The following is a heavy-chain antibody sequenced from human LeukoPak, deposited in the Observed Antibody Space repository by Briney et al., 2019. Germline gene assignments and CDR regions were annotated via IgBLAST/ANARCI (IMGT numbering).Heavy chain of an antibody. CDR3: AKDSSGSYYDLDY. CDR1: GFTFSNHA. Sequence: GGSLRLSRAATGFTFSNHAMSWVRQAPGKGLEWVSTISSSAASTFYADSVKGRFTISRDNSKNTLYLQMDSVRAEDTAIYYCAKDSSGSYYDLDYWGQGTLATVSS. CDR2: ISSSAAST. J-gene: IGHJ4*02. D-gene: IGHD1-26*01. V-gene: IGHV3-23*01.